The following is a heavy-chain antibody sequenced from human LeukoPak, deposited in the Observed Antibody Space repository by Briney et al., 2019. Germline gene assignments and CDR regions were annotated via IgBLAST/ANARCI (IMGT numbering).Heavy chain of an antibody. CDR3: ARGRVIAVAGWGPWELPPAGHDY. D-gene: IGHD6-19*01. CDR1: GGSISSSNW. V-gene: IGHV4-4*02. Sequence: PSGTLSLTCTVSGGSISSSNWWSWVRQPPGKGLEWIGEIYHSGRTNYNPSLKGRLTILVEKSKNQFSLKLNSVTAADTAVYYCARGRVIAVAGWGPWELPPAGHDYWGQGTLVTVSS. J-gene: IGHJ4*02. CDR2: IYHSGRT.